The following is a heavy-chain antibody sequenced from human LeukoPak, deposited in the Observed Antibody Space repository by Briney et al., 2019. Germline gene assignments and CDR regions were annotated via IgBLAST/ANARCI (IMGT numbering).Heavy chain of an antibody. D-gene: IGHD6-13*01. CDR3: ARGWAAADEDWFDP. CDR2: ISGSGSIT. Sequence: GGSLRLSCTASTFTFTNYAMNWVRQAPGKGLEWVSTISGSGSITFYADSLKGRFTISRENSKNTLYLQMNSLRAEDTAVYYCARGWAAADEDWFDPWGQGTLVTVSS. CDR1: TFTFTNYA. V-gene: IGHV3-23*01. J-gene: IGHJ5*02.